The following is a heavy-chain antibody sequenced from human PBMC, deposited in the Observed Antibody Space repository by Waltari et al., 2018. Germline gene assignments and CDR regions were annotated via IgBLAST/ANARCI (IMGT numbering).Heavy chain of an antibody. CDR1: GGSFSGYY. CDR2: INHSGST. V-gene: IGHV4-34*01. Sequence: QVQLQQWGAGLLKPSETLSLTCAVYGGSFSGYYWSWIRQPPGKGLEWIGEINHSGSTNSNPSLKSRVTISVDTSKNQFSLKLSFVTAADTAVYYCARGLSRIRFLEWLLYGGLDYWGQGTLVTVSS. J-gene: IGHJ4*02. D-gene: IGHD3-3*01. CDR3: ARGLSRIRFLEWLLYGGLDY.